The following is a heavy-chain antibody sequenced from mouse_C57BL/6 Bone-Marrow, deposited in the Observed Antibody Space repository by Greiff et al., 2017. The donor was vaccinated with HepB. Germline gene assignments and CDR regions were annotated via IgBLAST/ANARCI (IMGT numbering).Heavy chain of an antibody. CDR2: INPSNGGT. Sequence: QVQLQQPGTELVKPGASVKLSCKASGYTFTSYWMHWVKQRPGQGLEWIGNINPSNGGTNYNEKFKSKATLTVDKSSSTAYMQLSSLTSEDSAVYYCARECYYDYDGYYYSMGYWGQGTSVTVSS. V-gene: IGHV1-53*01. CDR1: GYTFTSYW. CDR3: ARECYYDYDGYYYSMGY. D-gene: IGHD2-4*01. J-gene: IGHJ4*01.